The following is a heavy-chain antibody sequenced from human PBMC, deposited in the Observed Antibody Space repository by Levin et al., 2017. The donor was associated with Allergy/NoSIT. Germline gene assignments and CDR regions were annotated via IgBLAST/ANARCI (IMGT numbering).Heavy chain of an antibody. CDR2: IDWDGTST. V-gene: IGHV3-43*01. CDR3: AKDTIPREARYFDS. Sequence: GESLKISCAASGFTFDDYTMHWVRQVPGKGLEWVSLIDWDGTSTFYADSVKGRFPISRDNSKNILYLQMNSLRSEDTAFYYCAKDTIPREARYFDSWGQGTLVTVSS. J-gene: IGHJ4*02. CDR1: GFTFDDYT. D-gene: IGHD2-2*02.